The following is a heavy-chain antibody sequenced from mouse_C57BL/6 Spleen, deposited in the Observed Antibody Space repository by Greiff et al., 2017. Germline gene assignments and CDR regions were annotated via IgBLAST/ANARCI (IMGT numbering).Heavy chain of an antibody. D-gene: IGHD1-1*02. CDR3: ASYGRYYAMDY. CDR2: IDPSDSYT. CDR1: GYTFTSYW. Sequence: QVQLQQSGAELVMPGASVKLSCKASGYTFTSYWMHWVKQRPGQGLEWIGEIDPSDSYTNYNQKFKGKSTLTVDKSSSTAYMQLSSLTSEDSAVYYCASYGRYYAMDYWGQGTSVTVSS. V-gene: IGHV1-69*01. J-gene: IGHJ4*01.